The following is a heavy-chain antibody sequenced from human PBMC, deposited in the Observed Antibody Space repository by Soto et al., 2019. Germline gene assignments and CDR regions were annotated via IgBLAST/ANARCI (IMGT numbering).Heavy chain of an antibody. CDR1: GYTFTSYY. J-gene: IGHJ3*02. CDR2: INPSGGST. Sequence: ASAKVSCKASGYTFTSYYIHWVRQAPGQGLEWMGIINPSGGSTTYAQKFQGRVTMTRDTSTSTVYMELSSLRSEDTAVYYCTRAPSYGAFDIWGQGTMVTVSS. CDR3: TRAPSYGAFDI. D-gene: IGHD4-17*01. V-gene: IGHV1-46*03.